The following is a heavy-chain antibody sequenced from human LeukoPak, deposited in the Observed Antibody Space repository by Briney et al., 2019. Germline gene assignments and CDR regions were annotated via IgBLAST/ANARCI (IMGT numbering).Heavy chain of an antibody. CDR2: IYSGGGT. D-gene: IGHD4-11*01. J-gene: IGHJ4*02. V-gene: IGHV3-53*01. Sequence: GGSLRLSCAASGFTFSDYYMSWVRQAPGKGLEWVSVIYSGGGTYYADSVKGRFTISRDNSKNTLYLQMNSLRAEDTAVYYCARDPSFDYSNYEGGYWGQGTLVTVSS. CDR3: ARDPSFDYSNYEGGY. CDR1: GFTFSDYY.